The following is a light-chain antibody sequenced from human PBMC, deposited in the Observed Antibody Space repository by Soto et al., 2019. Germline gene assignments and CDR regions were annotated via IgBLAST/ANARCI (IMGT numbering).Light chain of an antibody. CDR3: QTWGSDCSVV. J-gene: IGLJ2*01. V-gene: IGLV4-69*01. CDR1: SGHSNYA. CDR2: LNSDGSH. Sequence: QLVLTQSPSASASLGASVKLTCTLSSGHSNYAIAWHQQQPEKGPRYLMKLNSDGSHNKGDGIPDRFSGSSSGAERYLTIASLQAEDEADYYCQTWGSDCSVVFGGGTKLTVL.